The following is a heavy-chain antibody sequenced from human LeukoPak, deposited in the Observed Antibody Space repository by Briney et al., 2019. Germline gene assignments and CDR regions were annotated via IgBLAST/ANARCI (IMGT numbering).Heavy chain of an antibody. Sequence: KPGGSLRLSCAASGFTFSTYNMNWVRQAPGKGLEWVSSITSSSSYIYYADSVKGRFTISRDNAKNSLYLQMNSLRAEDTALYYCARDGDTVLTRGYYYYMDVWGKGTTVTASS. CDR1: GFTFSTYN. D-gene: IGHD4-23*01. V-gene: IGHV3-21*01. CDR3: ARDGDTVLTRGYYYYMDV. CDR2: ITSSSSYI. J-gene: IGHJ6*03.